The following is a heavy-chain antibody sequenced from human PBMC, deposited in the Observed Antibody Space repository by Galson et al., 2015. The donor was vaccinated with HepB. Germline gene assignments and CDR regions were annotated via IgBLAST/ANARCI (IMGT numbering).Heavy chain of an antibody. CDR3: ARGSFGAFDF. D-gene: IGHD2/OR15-2a*01. V-gene: IGHV6-1*01. J-gene: IGHJ3*01. CDR2: TYYGSKWNI. Sequence: CAISGDSVSSSAAWNWIRQSPSRGLEWLGRTYYGSKWNIDYAVSVKSRLIINPDTSKNQFSLRLNSVTPEDTAVYYCARGSFGAFDFWGQGTMVTVSS. CDR1: GDSVSSSAA.